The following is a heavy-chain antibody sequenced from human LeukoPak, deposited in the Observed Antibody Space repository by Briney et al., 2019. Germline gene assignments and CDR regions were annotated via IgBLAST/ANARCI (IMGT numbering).Heavy chain of an antibody. D-gene: IGHD2-2*01. CDR2: INHSGST. CDR3: ARGKAGYCSSTSCYLKWFDP. V-gene: IGHV4-34*01. Sequence: PETLSLTCAVYGGSFSGYYWSWIRQPPGKGLEWIGEINHSGSTNYNPSLKSRVTISVDTSKNQFSLKLSSVTAADTAVYYCARGKAGYCSSTSCYLKWFDPWGQGTLVTVSS. J-gene: IGHJ5*02. CDR1: GGSFSGYY.